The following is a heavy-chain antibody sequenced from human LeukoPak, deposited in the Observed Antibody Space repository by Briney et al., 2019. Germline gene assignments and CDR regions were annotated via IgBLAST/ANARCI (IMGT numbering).Heavy chain of an antibody. V-gene: IGHV3-20*04. CDR3: ARDKSVGSSGLHAFDI. D-gene: IGHD6-19*01. CDR2: INWNGGRT. CDR1: GFTFDEYG. Sequence: GGALRLSCAASGFTFDEYGMSWVGQAPGKGVEGVAGINWNGGRTDYADSVNRRFTISSDNAKNSLYLQMNSLRAEDTALYYCARDKSVGSSGLHAFDIWGQGTMVTVSS. J-gene: IGHJ3*02.